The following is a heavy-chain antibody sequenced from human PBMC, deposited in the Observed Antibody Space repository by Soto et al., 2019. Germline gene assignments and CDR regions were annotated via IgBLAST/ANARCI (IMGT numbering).Heavy chain of an antibody. CDR3: ARNKDREQLGGNCSYALEV. V-gene: IGHV1-69*12. D-gene: IGHD1-1*01. J-gene: IGHJ6*01. Sequence: QVQLVQSGAEVLKPGSSVKVSCKASGETFATFAISWVRQAPGQGLEWMGGIIPIFRTPDYAQKFQGRVKIIADVATSTAHMELSRLRSEDTAVYYCARNKDREQLGGNCSYALEVWGQGTTVTVSS. CDR2: IIPIFRTP. CDR1: GETFATFA.